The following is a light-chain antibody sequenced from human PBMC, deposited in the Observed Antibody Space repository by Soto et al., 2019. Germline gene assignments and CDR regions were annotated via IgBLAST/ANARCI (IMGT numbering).Light chain of an antibody. CDR1: QDISDY. V-gene: IGKV1-9*01. CDR2: AAS. J-gene: IGKJ4*01. CDR3: QQLNSYPLT. Sequence: DIQLTQSPSFLSASVGDRVTITCRASQDISDYLAWYQQRPGKAPKLLIYAASTLQSGVPSRFSGSGSGTEFTLIISSLQPEDFATYSCQQLNSYPLTFGGGTKVEIK.